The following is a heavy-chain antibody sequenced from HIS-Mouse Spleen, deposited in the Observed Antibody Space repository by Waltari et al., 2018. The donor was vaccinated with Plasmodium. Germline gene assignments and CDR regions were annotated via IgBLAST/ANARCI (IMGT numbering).Heavy chain of an antibody. CDR3: ARGQLGIDAFDI. CDR1: GGSFSVYY. J-gene: IGHJ3*02. V-gene: IGHV4-34*01. CDR2: INHSGST. D-gene: IGHD7-27*01. Sequence: QVQLQQWGAGLLKPSETLSLPSAVYGGSFSVYYWSWIRQPPGKGLEWIGEINHSGSTNYNPSLKSRVTISVDTSKNQFSPKLSSVTAADTAVYYCARGQLGIDAFDIWGQGTMVTVSS.